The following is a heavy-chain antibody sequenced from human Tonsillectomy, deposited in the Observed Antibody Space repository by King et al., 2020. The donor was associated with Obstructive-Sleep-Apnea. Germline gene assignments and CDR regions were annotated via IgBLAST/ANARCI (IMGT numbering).Heavy chain of an antibody. D-gene: IGHD3-3*01. J-gene: IGHJ4*02. Sequence: VQLVEAGGGVVQPGRSLRLSCAASGFTFTSYAWHWGRQAPGKGLEWGAVVTYDGNNKYQAYSVKGRFTISRDNFRNILYLQMNSLRPEDTAVYYCARGPGGDYRISDFDYWGQGTLVTVSS. CDR2: VTYDGNNK. CDR3: ARGPGGDYRISDFDY. CDR1: GFTFTSYA. V-gene: IGHV3-30-3*01.